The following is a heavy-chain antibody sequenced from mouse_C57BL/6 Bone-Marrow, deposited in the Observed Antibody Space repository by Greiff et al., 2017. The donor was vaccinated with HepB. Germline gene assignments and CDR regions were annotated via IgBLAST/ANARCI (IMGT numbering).Heavy chain of an antibody. V-gene: IGHV1-53*01. CDR2: INPSNGGT. CDR3: ARKDYYGGGYFDV. J-gene: IGHJ1*03. Sequence: VQLQQPGAELVKPGASVKLSCKASGYTFTSYWMQWVKQRPGQGLEWIGNINPSNGGTNYNEKFKSKATLTVDKSSSTAYMQLSSLTSEDSAVYYCARKDYYGGGYFDVWGTGTTVTVSS. CDR1: GYTFTSYW. D-gene: IGHD1-2*01.